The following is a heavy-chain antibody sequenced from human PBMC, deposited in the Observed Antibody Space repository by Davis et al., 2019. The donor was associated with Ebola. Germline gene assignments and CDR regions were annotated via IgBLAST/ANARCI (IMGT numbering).Heavy chain of an antibody. Sequence: SETLSLTCTVSGGSISSYYWSWIRQPPGEGLEWIGYIYYSGSTNYNPSLKSRVTISVDTSKNQFSLKLSSVTAADTAVYYCARAHYGDRIDYWGQGTLVTVSS. J-gene: IGHJ4*02. D-gene: IGHD4-17*01. CDR3: ARAHYGDRIDY. CDR1: GGSISSYY. V-gene: IGHV4-59*01. CDR2: IYYSGST.